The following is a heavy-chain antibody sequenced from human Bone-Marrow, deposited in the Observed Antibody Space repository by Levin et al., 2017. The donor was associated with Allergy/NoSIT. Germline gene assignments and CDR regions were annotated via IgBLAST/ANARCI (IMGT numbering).Heavy chain of an antibody. Sequence: GGSLRLSCAASGFTFSSYSMNWVRQAPGKGLEWVSSISSSSSYIYYADSVKGRFTISRDNAKNSLYLQMNSLRAEDTAVYYCAMAEYYDFWSGYYRFDYWGQGTLVTVSS. CDR1: GFTFSSYS. J-gene: IGHJ4*02. CDR2: ISSSSSYI. D-gene: IGHD3-3*01. CDR3: AMAEYYDFWSGYYRFDY. V-gene: IGHV3-21*01.